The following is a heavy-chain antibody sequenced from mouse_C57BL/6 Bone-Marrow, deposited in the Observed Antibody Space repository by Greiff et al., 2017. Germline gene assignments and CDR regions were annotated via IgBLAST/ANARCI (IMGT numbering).Heavy chain of an antibody. Sequence: VQLQQSGAELVRPGASVKLSCTASGFNIKDDYMHWVKQRPEHGLEWIGWIDPENGDTEYASKFQGKANITADTSSNTAYLQLSSLTSEDTAVYYCTTWGTTVVATYYFDYWGQGTTLAVSS. CDR2: IDPENGDT. CDR3: TTWGTTVVATYYFDY. CDR1: GFNIKDDY. V-gene: IGHV14-4*01. J-gene: IGHJ2*01. D-gene: IGHD1-1*01.